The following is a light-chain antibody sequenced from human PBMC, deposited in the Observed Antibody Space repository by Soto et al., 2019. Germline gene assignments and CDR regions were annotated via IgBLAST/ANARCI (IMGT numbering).Light chain of an antibody. CDR2: GGS. V-gene: IGLV2-23*01. J-gene: IGLJ2*01. Sequence: QSALTQPASVSGSPGQSITISCIGTSSNVGNYNLVSWYQQYPGRSPKLMIYGGSRRPSGISNRFSGSKSDNTATLTISGLQAEDEATYFCCSFAGKSTLIFGGGTKLTVL. CDR3: CSFAGKSTLI. CDR1: SSNVGNYNL.